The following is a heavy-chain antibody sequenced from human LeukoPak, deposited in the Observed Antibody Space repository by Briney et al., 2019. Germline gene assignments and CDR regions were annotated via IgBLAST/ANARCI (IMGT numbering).Heavy chain of an antibody. CDR3: ARGLRRFGEPRQGYYYYVDV. CDR1: GGSLSSYY. J-gene: IGHJ6*03. V-gene: IGHV4-59*01. CDR2: IYYSGST. D-gene: IGHD3-10*01. Sequence: SETLSLTCTVSGGSLSSYYWSWIRQPPGKGLEWIGYIYYSGSTNYNPSLKSRVTISVDTSKNQCSLKLSSVTAADTAVYYCARGLRRFGEPRQGYYYYVDVWGKGTTVSISS.